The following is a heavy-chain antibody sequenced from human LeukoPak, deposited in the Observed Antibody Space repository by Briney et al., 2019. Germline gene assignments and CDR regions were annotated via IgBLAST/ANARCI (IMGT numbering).Heavy chain of an antibody. Sequence: SETLSLTCTVSGGSISRGDYYWSWIRQPPGKGLEWIGYIYYSGSTYYNTSLKSRVTISVETSKNQFSLKLSSVTAADTAVYYCAREEGMKSSTSWGQGTLVTVSS. CDR2: IYYSGST. CDR1: GGSISRGDYY. V-gene: IGHV4-30-4*08. J-gene: IGHJ4*02. CDR3: AREEGMKSSTS. D-gene: IGHD2-2*01.